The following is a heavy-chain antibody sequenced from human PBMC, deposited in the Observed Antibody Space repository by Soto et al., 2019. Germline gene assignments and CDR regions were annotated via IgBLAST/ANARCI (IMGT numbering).Heavy chain of an antibody. CDR3: AHRGCSSTSCYTTFDY. Sequence: SGPTLVNPTQTLTLTCTFSGFSLSTSGVGVGWIRQPPGKALEWLALIYWDDDKRCSPSLKSRLTITKDTSKNQVVLTMTNMDPVDTATYYCAHRGCSSTSCYTTFDYWGQGTLVTVSS. D-gene: IGHD2-2*02. V-gene: IGHV2-5*02. CDR1: GFSLSTSGVG. CDR2: IYWDDDK. J-gene: IGHJ4*02.